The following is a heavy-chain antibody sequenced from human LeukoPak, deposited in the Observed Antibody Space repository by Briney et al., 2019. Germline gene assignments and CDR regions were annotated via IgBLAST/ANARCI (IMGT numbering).Heavy chain of an antibody. V-gene: IGHV3-21*01. CDR1: GLPFSNYT. CDR3: ARVNSALVVSSEGSWAGSLGFDH. Sequence: GGSLRLSCAASGLPFSNYTLTWVRQAPGKGLVWVSSISGNGRSINCSDSVRGRFSISRVNAKNSVYLQMDGLTAEDTAVYYCARVNSALVVSSEGSWAGSLGFDHWGRGSLVSVSS. D-gene: IGHD3-22*01. J-gene: IGHJ4*02. CDR2: ISGNGRSI.